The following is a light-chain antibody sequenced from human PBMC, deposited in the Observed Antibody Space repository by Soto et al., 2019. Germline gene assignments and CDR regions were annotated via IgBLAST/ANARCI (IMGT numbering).Light chain of an antibody. V-gene: IGKV1-5*03. CDR1: QRISSW. CDR3: QQYNDNWT. CDR2: KAS. J-gene: IGKJ1*01. Sequence: DIQMTQSPSTLSASVGDRVTITCRASQRISSWLAWYQQKPGTAPKLLIYKASTLQDGVPSRFSGSGSGTDFALTISSLHPDDFATYYCQQYNDNWTFGQGTKVEIK.